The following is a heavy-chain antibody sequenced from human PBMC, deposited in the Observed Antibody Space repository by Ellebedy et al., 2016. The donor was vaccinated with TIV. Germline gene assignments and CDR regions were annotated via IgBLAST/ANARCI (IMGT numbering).Heavy chain of an antibody. Sequence: MPSETLSLTCTVSGGSISSNSYYWGWIRQPPGKGLEWIGTIFYSGTTFYNPSLKSRVTIFVDTSKNQFSLQLSSVTAADTAMYYCARRSSYYDTKFPFDYWGQGTLVTVSS. CDR1: GGSISSNSYY. CDR2: IFYSGTT. D-gene: IGHD3-22*01. J-gene: IGHJ4*02. CDR3: ARRSSYYDTKFPFDY. V-gene: IGHV4-39*01.